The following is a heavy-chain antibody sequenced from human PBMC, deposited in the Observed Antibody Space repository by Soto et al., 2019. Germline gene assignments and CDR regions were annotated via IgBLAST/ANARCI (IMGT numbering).Heavy chain of an antibody. V-gene: IGHV3-23*01. CDR3: AKPLSSTSFLGYFDY. CDR1: GFTFSSYA. D-gene: IGHD2-2*01. CDR2: ISGSGGST. Sequence: PGGSLRLSCAASGFTFSSYAMSWVRQAPGKGLEWVSAISGSGGSTYYADSVKGRFTISRDNSKNTLYLRMNSLRAEDTAVYYCAKPLSSTSFLGYFDYWGQGTLVTVSS. J-gene: IGHJ4*02.